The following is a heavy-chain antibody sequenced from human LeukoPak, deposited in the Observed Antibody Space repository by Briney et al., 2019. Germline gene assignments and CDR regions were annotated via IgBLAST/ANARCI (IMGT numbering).Heavy chain of an antibody. J-gene: IGHJ6*03. V-gene: IGHV3-66*01. CDR2: IYSGGST. D-gene: IGHD3-10*01. CDR3: ARDAQPSLWFGELLTPYYYYYYMDV. Sequence: PGGSLRLTCAASGFTVSSNYMSWVRQAPGKGLEWGSVIYSGGSTYYADSVKGRFTISRDNSKNTLYLQMNSLRAEDTAVYYCARDAQPSLWFGELLTPYYYYYYMDVWGKGTTVTISS. CDR1: GFTVSSNY.